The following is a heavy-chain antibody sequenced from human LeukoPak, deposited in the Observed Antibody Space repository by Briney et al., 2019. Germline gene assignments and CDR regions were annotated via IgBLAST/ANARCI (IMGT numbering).Heavy chain of an antibody. D-gene: IGHD1-14*01. CDR3: ARGRMHHYRY. Sequence: SETLSLTRAVYGGSFSGYYWSWIRQPPGKGLEWIGEINHSGSTNYNPSLKSRVTISVDTSKNQFSLKLSSVTAADTAVYYCARGRMHHYRYWGQGTLVTVSS. CDR2: INHSGST. CDR1: GGSFSGYY. J-gene: IGHJ4*02. V-gene: IGHV4-34*01.